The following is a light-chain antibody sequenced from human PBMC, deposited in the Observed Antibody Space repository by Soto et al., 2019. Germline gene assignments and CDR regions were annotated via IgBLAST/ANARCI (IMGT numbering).Light chain of an antibody. CDR1: QSVSNNY. Sequence: EIVLTQSPGTLSLSPGERATLSCRASQSVSNNYLAWYQQKPGQAPRFLMYGASSRATGTPDRFSGSGSGTDFTLTISRLAHEDDAVYYCQQYGSPPVSFGPGTKVDIK. V-gene: IGKV3-20*01. CDR3: QQYGSPPVS. J-gene: IGKJ3*01. CDR2: GAS.